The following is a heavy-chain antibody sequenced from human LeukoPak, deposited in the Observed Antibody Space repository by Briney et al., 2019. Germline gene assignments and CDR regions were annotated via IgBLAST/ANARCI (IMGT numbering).Heavy chain of an antibody. J-gene: IGHJ4*02. CDR3: AHSSSWYKYYFDY. D-gene: IGHD6-13*01. CDR2: IYYSVST. CDR1: GGSLSSYY. V-gene: IGHV4-59*01. Sequence: SETLSLTCTVSGGSLSSYYWSWIRQPPGKGLEGIGYIYYSVSTNYNPSLMSRVTISVDTSKNQFSLMLSSVTAADTAVYYCAHSSSWYKYYFDYWGQGTLVTVSS.